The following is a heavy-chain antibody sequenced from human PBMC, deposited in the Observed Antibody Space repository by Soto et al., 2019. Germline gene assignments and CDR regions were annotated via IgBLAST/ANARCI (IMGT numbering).Heavy chain of an antibody. CDR1: GGSISSYY. D-gene: IGHD6-19*01. J-gene: IGHJ4*02. CDR2: IHYSGST. Sequence: SETLSLTCTVSGGSISSYYWSWIRQPPGKGLEWIGYIHYSGSTNCNPSLKSRVTISVDTSKNQFSLKLSSVTAADTAVYYCARQQWLAQNFDYWGQGSLVTVSS. V-gene: IGHV4-59*08. CDR3: ARQQWLAQNFDY.